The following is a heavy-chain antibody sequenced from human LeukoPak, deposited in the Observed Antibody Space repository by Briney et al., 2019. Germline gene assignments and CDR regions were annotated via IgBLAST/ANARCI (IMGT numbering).Heavy chain of an antibody. CDR2: ISAYNGNT. D-gene: IGHD3-22*01. CDR1: GYTFTGYY. Sequence: GASVKVSCKASGYTFTGYYMHWVRQAPGQGLEWMGWISAYNGNTNYAQKLQGRVTMTTDTSTSTAYMELRSLRSDDTAVYYCARALGNYFDTSGPYYFDSWGQGTLVTVSS. V-gene: IGHV1-18*04. CDR3: ARALGNYFDTSGPYYFDS. J-gene: IGHJ4*02.